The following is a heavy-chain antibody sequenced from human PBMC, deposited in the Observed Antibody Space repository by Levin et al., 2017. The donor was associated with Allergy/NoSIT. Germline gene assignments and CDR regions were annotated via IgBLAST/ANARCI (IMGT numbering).Heavy chain of an antibody. CDR3: ARERDLIGARAPFDY. V-gene: IGHV4-39*07. Sequence: SQTLSLTCTVSGGSISSSTHYWGWVRQAPGKGLEWIGSIYYSGVTYYNPSLKSRVTISVDRSKNQFSLNLRSVTAADTAVYYCARERDLIGARAPFDYWGQGTLVTVSS. CDR1: GGSISSSTHY. CDR2: IYYSGVT. J-gene: IGHJ4*02. D-gene: IGHD6-6*01.